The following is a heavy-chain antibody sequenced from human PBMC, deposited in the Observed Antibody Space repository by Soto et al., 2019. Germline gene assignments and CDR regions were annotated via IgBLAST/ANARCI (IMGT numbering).Heavy chain of an antibody. CDR1: GGSFIGYY. CDR3: ARGDQFTYYYGSGSYPKVRPFDY. Sequence: SETLSLTCAVYGGSFIGYYCILIRHPPFKWLEWIVEINHSGSTNYNPSLKSRVTISVDTSKNQFSLKLSSVTAADTAVYYCARGDQFTYYYGSGSYPKVRPFDYWGQGTLVTVSS. J-gene: IGHJ4*02. CDR2: INHSGST. V-gene: IGHV4-34*01. D-gene: IGHD3-10*01.